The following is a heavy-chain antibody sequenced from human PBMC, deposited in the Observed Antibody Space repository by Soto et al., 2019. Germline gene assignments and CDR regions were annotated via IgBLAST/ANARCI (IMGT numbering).Heavy chain of an antibody. V-gene: IGHV3-21*01. Sequence: PGGSLRLSCAASGFTFSSYSMNWVRQAPGKGLEWVSSISSSSSYIYYADSVKGRFTISRDNAKNSLYLQMNSLRAEDTAVYYCARDQYSSSWYLVGPSVDYHYYGMAVWGQGTSVTVYS. CDR2: ISSSSSYI. CDR1: GFTFSSYS. J-gene: IGHJ6*02. CDR3: ARDQYSSSWYLVGPSVDYHYYGMAV. D-gene: IGHD6-13*01.